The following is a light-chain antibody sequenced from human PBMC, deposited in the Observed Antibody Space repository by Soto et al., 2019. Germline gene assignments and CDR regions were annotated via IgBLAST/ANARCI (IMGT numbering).Light chain of an antibody. Sequence: DIQMTQSPSTLSASVGDRVTITCRASQSISSYLAWYQQKPGKAPNLLIYKASSLQSGVPSRFSGSGSGTEFTLTISSPQPDDSATYYCQQYDTYSRTFGQGTKVEI. V-gene: IGKV1-5*03. CDR1: QSISSY. CDR3: QQYDTYSRT. J-gene: IGKJ1*01. CDR2: KAS.